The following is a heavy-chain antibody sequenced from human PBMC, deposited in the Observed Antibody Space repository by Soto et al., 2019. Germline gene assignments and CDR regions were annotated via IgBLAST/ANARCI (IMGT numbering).Heavy chain of an antibody. D-gene: IGHD1-1*01. CDR2: LYDLDGS. Sequence: GSLRLSCAAFGFTISGKKYVAWVRQAPGKGLEWVSALYDLDGSFYAASVKGRFTTSSDSSKTTVYLQMNDLRPDDTAVYYCATWHEREHAYDVWGQGTTVTVSS. CDR1: GFTISGKKY. V-gene: IGHV3-53*01. CDR3: ATWHEREHAYDV. J-gene: IGHJ3*01.